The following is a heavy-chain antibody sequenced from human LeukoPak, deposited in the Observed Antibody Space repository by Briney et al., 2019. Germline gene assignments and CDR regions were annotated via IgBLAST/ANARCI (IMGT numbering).Heavy chain of an antibody. J-gene: IGHJ4*02. Sequence: GGSLRLSCTVSGLTFGDYAMSWVRQAPGKGLEWVSHIISSAASTDYADSVKGRFTISRDNSKNTLYLQMNSLRAEDTAVYYCAKQPLYYYDSSGYYWGQGTLVTVSS. CDR2: IISSAAST. V-gene: IGHV3-23*01. D-gene: IGHD3-22*01. CDR3: AKQPLYYYDSSGYY. CDR1: GLTFGDYA.